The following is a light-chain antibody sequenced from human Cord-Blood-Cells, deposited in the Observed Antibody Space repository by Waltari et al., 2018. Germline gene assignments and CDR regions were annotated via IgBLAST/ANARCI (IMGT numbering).Light chain of an antibody. Sequence: QSALTQPASVSGSPGQSITIPCTGTSSDVGSYNPVPWYQQHPGKAPKLMVYEGSKRPSGVYNRFSGSKARNTASLTISGLQAEDEADYYCCSYAGSSTFVFGGGTKLTVL. CDR1: SSDVGSYNP. CDR3: CSYAGSSTFV. CDR2: EGS. J-gene: IGLJ3*02. V-gene: IGLV2-23*03.